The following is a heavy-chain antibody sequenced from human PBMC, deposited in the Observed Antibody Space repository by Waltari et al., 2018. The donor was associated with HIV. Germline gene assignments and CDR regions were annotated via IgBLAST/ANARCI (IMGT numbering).Heavy chain of an antibody. CDR1: VGSISSGDYY. J-gene: IGHJ6*02. V-gene: IGHV4-30-4*01. CDR2: IYYSGSP. CDR3: ARDVNYSGSGSPRYYYYAMDV. Sequence: QVQLQESGPGLVKPSQTLSLTCTVSVGSISSGDYYWSWIRQPPGKGLEWIGYIYYSGSPYHNPSRKSRVTISVDTSKNHFSLKLSCVTAADTAVYYFARDVNYSGSGSPRYYYYAMDVWGQGTTVTVSS. D-gene: IGHD3-10*01.